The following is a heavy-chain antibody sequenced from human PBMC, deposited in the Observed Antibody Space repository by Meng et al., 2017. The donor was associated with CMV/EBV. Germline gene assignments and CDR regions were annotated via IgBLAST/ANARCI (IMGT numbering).Heavy chain of an antibody. CDR2: IYSGGST. D-gene: IGHD2-15*01. CDR1: GFTVSSNY. CDR3: ARDDVVVTARGGYYYYGMDV. J-gene: IGHJ6*02. V-gene: IGHV3-53*01. Sequence: GESLKISCAASGFTVSSNYMSWVRQAPGKGLEWVSVIYSGGSTYYPDSVKGRFTISRDNSKNTLYLQMNSLRAEDTAVYYCARDDVVVTARGGYYYYGMDVWGQGTTVTVSS.